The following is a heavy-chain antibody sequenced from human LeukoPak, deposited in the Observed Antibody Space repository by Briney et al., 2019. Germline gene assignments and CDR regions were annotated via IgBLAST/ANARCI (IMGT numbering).Heavy chain of an antibody. CDR2: INYSDGKT. V-gene: IGHV3-23*01. CDR3: AKDSGNRLYSYADL. D-gene: IGHD3-10*01. J-gene: IGHJ5*02. Sequence: GGSLRLSCSGSGFTFSIYAMNWVRQAPGKGLEWVSGINYSDGKTSYADSVKGRFTISRDNSRNTLYLRMNSLRVEDTAVYYCAKDSGNRLYSYADLWGQGILVTVSS. CDR1: GFTFSIYA.